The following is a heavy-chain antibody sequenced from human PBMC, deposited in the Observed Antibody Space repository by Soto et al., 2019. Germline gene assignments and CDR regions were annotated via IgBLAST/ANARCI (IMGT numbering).Heavy chain of an antibody. J-gene: IGHJ4*02. CDR2: TAYDESKK. D-gene: IGHD3-3*01. Sequence: QVQLVESGGGVVQSGRSLRLSCAASGFTFSTYTMHWVRQAPGKGLEWVAITAYDESKKYYADSVKGRFTIFRDNSENTLFLQMNSLRPEDTAVYYCARPLLEWLLSPDYWGQGTLVTVSS. CDR1: GFTFSTYT. CDR3: ARPLLEWLLSPDY. V-gene: IGHV3-30-3*01.